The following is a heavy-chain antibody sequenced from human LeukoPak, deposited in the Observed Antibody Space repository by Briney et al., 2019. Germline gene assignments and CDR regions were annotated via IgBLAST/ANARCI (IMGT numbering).Heavy chain of an antibody. Sequence: GGSLRLSCAASGFTFSSYWMSWVRQAPGKGLEWVANIKQDGSEKYYVDSVKGRFTISRDNAKNSLYLQMNSLRAEDTAVYYCAREVYGSPNGYSYGSSWYNYMDVWGKGTTVTVSS. CDR3: AREVYGSPNGYSYGSSWYNYMDV. D-gene: IGHD5-18*01. J-gene: IGHJ6*03. CDR1: GFTFSSYW. CDR2: IKQDGSEK. V-gene: IGHV3-7*01.